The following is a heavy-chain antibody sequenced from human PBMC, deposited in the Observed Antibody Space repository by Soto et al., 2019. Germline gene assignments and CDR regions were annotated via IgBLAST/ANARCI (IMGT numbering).Heavy chain of an antibody. V-gene: IGHV4-59*01. CDR2: IHYSGTT. CDR1: GGSINSYY. D-gene: IGHD4-4*01. CDR3: ARTYCTTTACQAHGIDV. J-gene: IGHJ6*02. Sequence: PSETLSLTCTFSGGSINSYYWQWIRQPPGEGLEWIGYIHYSGTTKYNASLKSRATISLDASKNQFSLKLSSVTAADTAVYFCARTYCTTTACQAHGIDVWGQETTVTVSS.